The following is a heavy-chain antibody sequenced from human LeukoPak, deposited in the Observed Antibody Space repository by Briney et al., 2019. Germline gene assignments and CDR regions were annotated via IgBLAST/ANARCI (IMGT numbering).Heavy chain of an antibody. CDR2: ISYDGSNK. D-gene: IGHD3-22*01. CDR3: AKEVHSSGYYSDY. J-gene: IGHJ4*02. Sequence: HTGGSLRLSCAASGFTFSGYGMHWVRQAPGKGLEWVAVISYDGSNKYYADSVKGRFTIFRDNSKNTLYLQMNSLRAEDTAVYYCAKEVHSSGYYSDYWGPGTLVTVSS. V-gene: IGHV3-30*18. CDR1: GFTFSGYG.